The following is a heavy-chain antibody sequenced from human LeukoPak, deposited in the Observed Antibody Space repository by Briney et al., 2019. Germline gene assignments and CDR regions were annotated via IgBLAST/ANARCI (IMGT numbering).Heavy chain of an antibody. V-gene: IGHV4-59*08. CDR2: IYYSGNT. CDR1: GGSISSNY. D-gene: IGHD1-1*01. CDR3: AGTSYYFDY. Sequence: SETLSLTCTGSGGSISSNYWSWIRQPPGKGLEWIGYIYYSGNTNYNPSLKSRVTISVDTSKNQFYLKLTSVTAADTAVYYCAGTSYYFDYSGQGTLVTVSS. J-gene: IGHJ4*02.